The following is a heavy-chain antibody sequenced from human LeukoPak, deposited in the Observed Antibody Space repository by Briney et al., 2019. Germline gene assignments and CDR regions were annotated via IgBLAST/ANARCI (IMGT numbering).Heavy chain of an antibody. D-gene: IGHD3-22*01. J-gene: IGHJ4*02. CDR3: TRSDSSGYCDY. V-gene: IGHV3-72*01. Sequence: QPGGTLSLSCAASGFSFSDLYMDWVRQAPGKGLEWVGRTRNKDKSYTTEYAATVKGRFHISSAGSKISLSPQMSNLRAEYTAAYFWTRSDSSGYCDYWGEGTLVTVSP. CDR1: GFSFSDLY. CDR2: TRNKDKSYTT.